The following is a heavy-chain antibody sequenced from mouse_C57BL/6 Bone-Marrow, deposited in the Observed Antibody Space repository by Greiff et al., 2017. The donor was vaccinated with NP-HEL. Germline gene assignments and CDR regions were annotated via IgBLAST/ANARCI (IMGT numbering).Heavy chain of an antibody. CDR3: ARDPYYYGSSYYFDY. V-gene: IGHV5-4*01. CDR1: GFTFSSYA. D-gene: IGHD1-1*01. Sequence: EVKLMESGGGLVKPGGSLKLPCAASGFTFSSYAMSWVRQTPEKRLEWVATISDGGSYTYYPDNVKGRFTISRDNAKNNLYLQMSHLKSEDTAMYYCARDPYYYGSSYYFDYWGQGTTLTVSS. J-gene: IGHJ2*01. CDR2: ISDGGSYT.